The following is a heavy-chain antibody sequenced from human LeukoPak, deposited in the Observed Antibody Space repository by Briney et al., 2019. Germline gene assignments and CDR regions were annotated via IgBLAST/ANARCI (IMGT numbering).Heavy chain of an antibody. CDR1: GGSISSYY. CDR3: ARRVPAAIGGYYYYGMDV. Sequence: SETLSLTCTVSGGSISSYYWSWIRQPPGKGLEWIGYIYYSGSTNYNPSLKSRVTISVDTSKNQFSLKLSSVTAADTAVYYCARRVPAAIGGYYYYGMDVWGQGTTVTVTS. V-gene: IGHV4-59*01. J-gene: IGHJ6*02. CDR2: IYYSGST. D-gene: IGHD2-2*01.